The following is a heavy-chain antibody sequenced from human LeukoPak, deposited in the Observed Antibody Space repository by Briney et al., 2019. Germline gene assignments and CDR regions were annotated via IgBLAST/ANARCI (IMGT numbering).Heavy chain of an antibody. CDR1: GGSISSSIYY. Sequence: SETLSLTCIVSGGSISSSIYYWAWVRQPPGKGLEWIGTVFYNGATQYSPSLRSRVTISIDTSTNQFSLKLTSVTAADTAVYYCARDLIAIAVAGVPFDYWGQGTLVTVSS. CDR3: ARDLIAIAVAGVPFDY. CDR2: VFYNGAT. V-gene: IGHV4-39*07. J-gene: IGHJ4*02. D-gene: IGHD6-19*01.